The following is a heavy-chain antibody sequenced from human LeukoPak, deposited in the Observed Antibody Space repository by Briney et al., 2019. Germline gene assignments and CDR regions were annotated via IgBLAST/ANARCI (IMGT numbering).Heavy chain of an antibody. J-gene: IGHJ4*02. V-gene: IGHV1-69*13. CDR2: IIPIFGTA. Sequence: SVKVSCKASGGTFSSYGISWVRQAPGQGLEWVGGIIPIFGTANYAQKFQGRVAITADESTSTAYMELSSLRSEDTAVYYCARFLFEGYSSSSLDYWGQGTLVTVSS. CDR1: GGTFSSYG. D-gene: IGHD6-13*01. CDR3: ARFLFEGYSSSSLDY.